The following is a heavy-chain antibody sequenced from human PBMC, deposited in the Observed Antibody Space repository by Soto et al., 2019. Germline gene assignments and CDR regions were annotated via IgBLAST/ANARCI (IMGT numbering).Heavy chain of an antibody. CDR2: ISSTTNYI. Sequence: GGSRRLSCAASRFTFTIYSMNWVRQAPGKGLEWVSSISSTTNYIYYADSMKGRFTVSRDNAKNSVYLEMNSLSAEDTAVDYCARASADIHSNFEYRQKGRLVSASS. D-gene: IGHD6-6*01. V-gene: IGHV3-21*01. CDR3: ARASADIHSNFEY. CDR1: RFTFTIYS. J-gene: IGHJ4*02.